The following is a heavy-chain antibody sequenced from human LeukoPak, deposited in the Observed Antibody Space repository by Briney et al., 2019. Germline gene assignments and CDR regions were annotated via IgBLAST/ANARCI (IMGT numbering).Heavy chain of an antibody. CDR1: GYTFTSYY. CDR3: ARDPYDSSGYYLERYGMDV. D-gene: IGHD3-22*01. J-gene: IGHJ6*02. Sequence: ASVKVSCKASGYTFTSYYMHWVQQAPAQGLEWMGIINPSGGSTSYAQKFQGRVTMTRDTSTSTVYMELSSLRSEDTAVYYCARDPYDSSGYYLERYGMDVWGQGTTVTVSS. CDR2: INPSGGST. V-gene: IGHV1-46*01.